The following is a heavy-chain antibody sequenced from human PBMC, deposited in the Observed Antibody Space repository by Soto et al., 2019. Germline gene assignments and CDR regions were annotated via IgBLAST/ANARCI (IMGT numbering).Heavy chain of an antibody. J-gene: IGHJ4*02. D-gene: IGHD6-19*01. CDR3: AREHAPVAASLFDY. V-gene: IGHV4-31*03. CDR2: IYYSGST. Sequence: PSETLSLTCTVSGGSISSGGYYWSWIRQHPGKGLEWIGYIYYSGSTYYNPSLKSRVTISVDTSKNQFSLKPSSVTAADTAVYYCAREHAPVAASLFDYWGQGALVTVSS. CDR1: GGSISSGGYY.